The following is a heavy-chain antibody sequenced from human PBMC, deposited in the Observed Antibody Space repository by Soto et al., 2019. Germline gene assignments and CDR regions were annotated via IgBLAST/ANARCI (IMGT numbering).Heavy chain of an antibody. J-gene: IGHJ4*02. V-gene: IGHV4-30-4*01. Sequence: SETLSLTCTVSGASISSGDYHWSWIRQPPGKGLEWIGYIYNSGSTNYNPSFKTRITISVDTSKNQFSLKWRSVTAADTAVYYCVREGGYDSPHAFWGQGTLVTVSS. CDR1: GASISSGDYH. CDR2: IYNSGST. D-gene: IGHD5-12*01. CDR3: VREGGYDSPHAF.